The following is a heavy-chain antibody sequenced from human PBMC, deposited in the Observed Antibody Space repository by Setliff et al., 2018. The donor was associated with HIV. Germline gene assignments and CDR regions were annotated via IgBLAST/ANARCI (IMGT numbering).Heavy chain of an antibody. J-gene: IGHJ3*02. Sequence: SCAASGFTFIDYALNWVRQAPGKGLEWVSSISSSGSYIYYAPSLKGRFTISRDYACNSLYLEMNSLRAEDTAVYYCARSRSTRDAFDIWGQGTMVTVSS. D-gene: IGHD1-1*01. CDR1: GFTFIDYA. CDR3: ARSRSTRDAFDI. V-gene: IGHV3-21*01. CDR2: ISSSGSYI.